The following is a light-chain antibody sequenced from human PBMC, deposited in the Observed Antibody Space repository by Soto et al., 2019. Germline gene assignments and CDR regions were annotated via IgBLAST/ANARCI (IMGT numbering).Light chain of an antibody. CDR3: SSYTSRDTLV. V-gene: IGLV2-14*03. J-gene: IGLJ3*02. CDR1: SSDVGGYDH. CDR2: DVS. Sequence: QSVLTQPASVSGSPGQSITISSTGTSSDVGGYDHVSWYQQHPGKAPKLMIYDVSNRPSGVSNRFSGSKSGNTASLAVSGLQAEDEADYYCSSYTSRDTLVFGGGTKVTVL.